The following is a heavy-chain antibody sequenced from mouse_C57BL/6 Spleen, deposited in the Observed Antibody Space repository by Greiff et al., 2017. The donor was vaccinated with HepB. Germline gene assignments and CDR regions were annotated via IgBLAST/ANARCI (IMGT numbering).Heavy chain of an antibody. V-gene: IGHV3-6*01. J-gene: IGHJ3*01. CDR1: GYSITSGYY. CDR2: ISYDGSN. Sequence: EVQLQESGPGLVKPSQSLSLTCSVTGYSITSGYYWNWIRQFPGNKLEWMGYISYDGSNNYNPSLKNRISITRDTSKNQFFLKLNSVTTADTATYYCARGPFAYWGQGTLVTVSA. CDR3: ARGPFAY.